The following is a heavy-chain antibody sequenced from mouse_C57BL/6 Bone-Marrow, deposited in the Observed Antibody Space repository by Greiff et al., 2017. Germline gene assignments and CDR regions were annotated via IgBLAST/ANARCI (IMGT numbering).Heavy chain of an antibody. CDR2: INPNNGGT. V-gene: IGHV1-26*01. CDR1: GYTFTDYY. CDR3: ARDSFSWFAD. J-gene: IGHJ3*01. Sequence: VQLQQSGPELVKPGASVKISCKASGYTFTDYYMNWVKQSPGQSLEWIGDINPNNGGTSYNQKFKGKATLTVDKSSSTAYMQLRSLTSEDSAVYYCARDSFSWFADWGQGTLVTVSA.